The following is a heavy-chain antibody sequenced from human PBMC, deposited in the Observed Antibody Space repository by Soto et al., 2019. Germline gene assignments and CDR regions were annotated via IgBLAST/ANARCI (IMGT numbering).Heavy chain of an antibody. J-gene: IGHJ2*01. CDR1: GYSFINYW. D-gene: IGHD4-4*01. V-gene: IGHV5-10-1*01. CDR2: IDPSDSYT. Sequence: GESLKISCKGSGYSFINYWISWVRQMPWKGLEWMGRIDPSDSYTNYSPSFQGHVSISADKSISTAYLQWSSLKASDTAMYYCARLSRLHRDWYFDLWGRGTLVTVSS. CDR3: ARLSRLHRDWYFDL.